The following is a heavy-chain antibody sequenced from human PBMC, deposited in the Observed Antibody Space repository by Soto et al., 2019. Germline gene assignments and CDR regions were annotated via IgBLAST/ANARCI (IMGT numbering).Heavy chain of an antibody. V-gene: IGHV4-39*01. CDR1: GGSISSSSYY. CDR2: IYYSGST. D-gene: IGHD2-15*01. CDR3: ASRYCSGGSCYSIGMNY. Sequence: PSETLSLTCTVSGGSISSSSYYWGWIRQPPGKGLEWIGSIYYSGSTYYNPSLKSRVTISVDTSKNQFSLKLSSVTAADTAVYYCASRYCSGGSCYSIGMNYWGQGTLVNGSS. J-gene: IGHJ4*02.